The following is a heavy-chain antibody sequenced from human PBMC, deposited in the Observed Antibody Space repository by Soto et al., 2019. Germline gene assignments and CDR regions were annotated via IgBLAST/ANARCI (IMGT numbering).Heavy chain of an antibody. J-gene: IGHJ4*02. CDR1: GCTFTDYD. CDR2: XSPENSNA. Sequence: XSVKVSCKTSGCTFTDYDINWVRQAPGKGIXYMGWXSPENSNAGYXXQFRGRVXXNTNKIISTAYLEMSDMRYEDTAVYYCEVSPGYWGQGTMVTVSS. V-gene: IGHV1-8*01. CDR3: EVSPGY.